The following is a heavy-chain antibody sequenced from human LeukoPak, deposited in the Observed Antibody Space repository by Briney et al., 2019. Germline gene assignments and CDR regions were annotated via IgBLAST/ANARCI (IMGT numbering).Heavy chain of an antibody. CDR3: ARVGDGHNFGYFDY. V-gene: IGHV3-30-3*01. J-gene: IGHJ4*02. CDR1: GFTFSSYA. CDR2: ISYDGSNK. D-gene: IGHD5-24*01. Sequence: GGSLRLSCAASGFTFSSYAMHWVRQAPGKGLEWVAVISYDGSNKYYADSVKGRFTISRDNSKNTLYLQMNSLRAEDTAVYHCARVGDGHNFGYFDYWGQGTLVTVSS.